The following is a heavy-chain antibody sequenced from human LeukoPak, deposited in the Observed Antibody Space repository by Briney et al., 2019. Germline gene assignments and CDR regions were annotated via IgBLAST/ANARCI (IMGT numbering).Heavy chain of an antibody. V-gene: IGHV3-7*01. CDR2: IKKDGSEK. J-gene: IGHJ6*03. CDR3: ARASGSMIVVAHYMDV. CDR1: GLTFSSYW. Sequence: GGSLRLSCAASGLTFSSYWMSWVRQAPGKGLEGVANIKKDGSEKYYVDSVNGRFTISRDNAKNSLYLQMNSLRAEDTAVYYCARASGSMIVVAHYMDVWGKGTTVTVSS. D-gene: IGHD3-22*01.